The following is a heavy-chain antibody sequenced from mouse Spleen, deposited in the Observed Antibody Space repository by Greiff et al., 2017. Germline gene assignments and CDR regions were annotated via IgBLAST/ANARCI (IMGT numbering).Heavy chain of an antibody. J-gene: IGHJ3*01. Sequence: DVKLQESGAELVRSGASVKLSCTASGFNIKDYYMHWVKQRPEQGLEWIGWIDPENGDTEYAPKFQGKATMTADTSSNTAYLQLSSLTSEDTAVYYCNLPSWFAYWGQGTLVTVSA. V-gene: IGHV14-4*02. CDR3: NLPSWFAY. CDR2: IDPENGDT. CDR1: GFNIKDYY.